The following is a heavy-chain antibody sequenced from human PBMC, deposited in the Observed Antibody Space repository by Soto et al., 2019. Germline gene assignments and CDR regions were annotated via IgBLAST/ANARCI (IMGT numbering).Heavy chain of an antibody. CDR1: GYTFTGYY. CDR2: INPNSGGT. J-gene: IGHJ6*02. Sequence: QVQLVQSGAEVKKPGASVKVSCKASGYTFTGYYMHWVRQAPGQGLEWMGWINPNSGGTNYAQKFQGRVTMTRDTSISTAYMELSRLRSDDTAVYYCARPLQTYYYGSGSPPDGMDVWGQGTTVTVSS. D-gene: IGHD3-10*01. V-gene: IGHV1-2*02. CDR3: ARPLQTYYYGSGSPPDGMDV.